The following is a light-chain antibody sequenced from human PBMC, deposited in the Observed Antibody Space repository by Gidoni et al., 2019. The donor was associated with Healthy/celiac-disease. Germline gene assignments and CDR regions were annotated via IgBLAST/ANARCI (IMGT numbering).Light chain of an antibody. CDR1: QSISSW. J-gene: IGKJ2*01. V-gene: IGKV1-5*03. Sequence: IQVTPAPSTLSASVGDRVTITCRASQSISSWLGWYQQKPGKAPKLLIYKASSLESGVPSRFSGSGSGTEFTLTFSSLQPDDFATYYCQQYNSYPYTFGQGTKLEIK. CDR3: QQYNSYPYT. CDR2: KAS.